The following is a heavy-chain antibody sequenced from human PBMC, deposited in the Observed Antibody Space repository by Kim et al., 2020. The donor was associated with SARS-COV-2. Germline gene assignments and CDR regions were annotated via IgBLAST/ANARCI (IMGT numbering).Heavy chain of an antibody. CDR3: ARVGGMATIEGYYFDY. Sequence: SETLSLTCTVSGGSISSGGYYWSWIRQHPGKGLEWIGYIYYSGSTYYNPSLKSRVTISVDTSKNQFSLKLSSVTAADTAVYYCARVGGMATIEGYYFDYWGQGTLVTVSS. CDR2: IYYSGST. CDR1: GGSISSGGYY. D-gene: IGHD5-12*01. V-gene: IGHV4-31*03. J-gene: IGHJ4*02.